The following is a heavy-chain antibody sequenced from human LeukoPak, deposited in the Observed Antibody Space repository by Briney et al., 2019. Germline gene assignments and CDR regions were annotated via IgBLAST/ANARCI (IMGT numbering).Heavy chain of an antibody. D-gene: IGHD6-13*01. V-gene: IGHV3-30*04. CDR1: GFTFSSYA. J-gene: IGHJ4*02. CDR3: AREGNIAAPGYFDY. Sequence: GRSLRLSCAASGFTFSSYAMHWVRQAPGKGLEWVAVISYDGSNKHYADSVKGRFTISRDNSKNTLYLQMNSLRAEDTAVYYCAREGNIAAPGYFDYWGQGTLVTVSS. CDR2: ISYDGSNK.